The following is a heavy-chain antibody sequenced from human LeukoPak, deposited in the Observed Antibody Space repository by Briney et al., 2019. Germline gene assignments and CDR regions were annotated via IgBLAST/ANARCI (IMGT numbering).Heavy chain of an antibody. Sequence: PGGSLRLSCAASGFTLSGYWMSWVRQAPGKGLEWVSRLHADGSERYYVDPVKGRFTISRDNAKNSLHLQMYSLRIDDTAVYYCARGGYSFDYLGQGTLVTVSS. J-gene: IGHJ4*02. D-gene: IGHD5-12*01. CDR3: ARGGYSFDY. CDR1: GFTLSGYW. V-gene: IGHV3-7*01. CDR2: LHADGSER.